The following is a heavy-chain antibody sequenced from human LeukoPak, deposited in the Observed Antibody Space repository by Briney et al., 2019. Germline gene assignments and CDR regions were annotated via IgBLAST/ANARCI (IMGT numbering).Heavy chain of an antibody. CDR3: ASGEMATVLGY. CDR2: INSDGSST. CDR1: GFTFSSYW. V-gene: IGHV3-74*01. J-gene: IGHJ4*02. Sequence: PGGSLRLSCAASGFTFSSYWMHWVRQAPGKGLVWVSRINSDGSSTSYADSVEGRFTISRDNAKNTLYLQMNSLRAEDTAVYYCASGEMATVLGYWGQGTLVTVSS. D-gene: IGHD5-24*01.